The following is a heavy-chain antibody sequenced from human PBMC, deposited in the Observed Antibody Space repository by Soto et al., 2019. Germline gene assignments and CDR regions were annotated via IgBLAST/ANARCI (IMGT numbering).Heavy chain of an antibody. CDR2: IHYSGST. Sequence: SETLSLTCTVSGGSISSYYWSWIRQPPGKGLEWIGYIHYSGSTNYNPSLKSRVTISVDTSKNQFSLKLSSVTAADTAVYYCARPYGFDAFDIWGQGTMVTVSS. J-gene: IGHJ3*02. CDR1: GGSISSYY. V-gene: IGHV4-59*01. D-gene: IGHD4-17*01. CDR3: ARPYGFDAFDI.